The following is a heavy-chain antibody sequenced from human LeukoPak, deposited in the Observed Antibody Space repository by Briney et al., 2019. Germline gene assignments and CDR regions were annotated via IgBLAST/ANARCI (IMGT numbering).Heavy chain of an antibody. J-gene: IGHJ1*01. CDR3: ANVIIVAAGYEYFQH. CDR2: ISGSGSDT. D-gene: IGHD6-13*01. Sequence: GGSLRLSCAASGFTFSHYAMSWVRQAPGKGLERVSGISGSGSDTFYADSVKGRFTISRDNSKNTLYLQMSSLRAEDTAVYYCANVIIVAAGYEYFQHWGQGALVSVSS. V-gene: IGHV3-23*01. CDR1: GFTFSHYA.